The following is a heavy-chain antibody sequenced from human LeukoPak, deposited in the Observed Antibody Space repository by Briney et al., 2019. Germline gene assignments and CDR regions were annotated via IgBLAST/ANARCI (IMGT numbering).Heavy chain of an antibody. V-gene: IGHV3-74*01. Sequence: GGSLRLSCAASGFTFSSYWMHWVRQAPGKGLVWVSRINSDGSSTSYADSVKGRFTISGDNAKNTLYLQVNSLRAEDTAVYYCARVRLTRGYTGYDFDYWGQGTLVTVSS. J-gene: IGHJ4*02. D-gene: IGHD5-12*01. CDR2: INSDGSST. CDR1: GFTFSSYW. CDR3: ARVRLTRGYTGYDFDY.